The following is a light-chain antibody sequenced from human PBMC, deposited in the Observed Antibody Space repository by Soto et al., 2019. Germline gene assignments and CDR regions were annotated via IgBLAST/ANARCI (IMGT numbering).Light chain of an antibody. CDR1: QSVSNSF. CDR2: GAS. CDR3: QQYGSSPPT. Sequence: EVVLSQSPCTLSLSPGERATLSCRASQSVSNSFLVWYQQKPGQAPRLLISGASSRATGTPDRFSGSGSGTDFTLTISRLEPEDFAVYYCQQYGSSPPTFGQGTNLEIK. J-gene: IGKJ2*01. V-gene: IGKV3-20*01.